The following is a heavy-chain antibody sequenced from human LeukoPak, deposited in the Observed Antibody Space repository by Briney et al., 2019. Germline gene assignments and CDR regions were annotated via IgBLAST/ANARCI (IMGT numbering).Heavy chain of an antibody. Sequence: GGSLRLSCAASGFTFSSYSMNWVRQAPGKGLEWVSSISSSSSYIYYADSVKGRFTISRDNAKNSLYLQMNSLRAEDTAVYYCARDRGGGWPNPFDPWGQGTLVTVSS. CDR2: ISSSSSYI. D-gene: IGHD6-19*01. J-gene: IGHJ5*02. CDR1: GFTFSSYS. V-gene: IGHV3-21*01. CDR3: ARDRGGGWPNPFDP.